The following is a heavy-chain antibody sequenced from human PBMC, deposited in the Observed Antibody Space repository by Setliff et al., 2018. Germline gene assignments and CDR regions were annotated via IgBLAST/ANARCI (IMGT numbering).Heavy chain of an antibody. J-gene: IGHJ4*02. CDR3: ARGRDFWSGYLVY. CDR2: INPNSGGT. Sequence: ASVKVSCKASGYTFTGYYMHWVRQAPGQGLEWMGWINPNSGGTNYAQKFQGWVTMTRDTSISTAYMELSRLRSDDTAVYYCARGRDFWSGYLVYWGQGTRGTVSS. V-gene: IGHV1-2*04. D-gene: IGHD3-3*01. CDR1: GYTFTGYY.